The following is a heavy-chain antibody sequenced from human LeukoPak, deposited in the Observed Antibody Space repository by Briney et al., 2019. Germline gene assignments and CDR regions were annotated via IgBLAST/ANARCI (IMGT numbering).Heavy chain of an antibody. V-gene: IGHV4-34*01. CDR1: GGSFSGYY. D-gene: IGHD6-19*01. CDR2: INRSGST. CDR3: ARGSAVAGEDY. Sequence: SETLSLTCAVYGGSFSGYYWSWIRQPPGKGLEWIGEINRSGSTNYNPSLKSRVTISVDTSKNQFSLKLSSVTAADTAVYYCARGSAVAGEDYWGQGTLVTVSS. J-gene: IGHJ4*02.